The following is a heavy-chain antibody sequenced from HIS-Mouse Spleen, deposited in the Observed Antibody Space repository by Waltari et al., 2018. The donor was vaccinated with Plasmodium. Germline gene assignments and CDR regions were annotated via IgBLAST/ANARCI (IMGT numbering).Heavy chain of an antibody. CDR1: GFTFSSYG. Sequence: QVQLVESGGGVVQPGRSLRLSCAASGFTFSSYGMHWVRQAPGQGREWVAVISYDGSNKYYADSVKGRFTISRDNSKNTLYLQMNSLRAEDTAVYYCAKAQGVINFDYWGQGTLVTVSS. CDR3: AKAQGVINFDY. D-gene: IGHD3-16*01. V-gene: IGHV3-30*18. J-gene: IGHJ4*02. CDR2: ISYDGSNK.